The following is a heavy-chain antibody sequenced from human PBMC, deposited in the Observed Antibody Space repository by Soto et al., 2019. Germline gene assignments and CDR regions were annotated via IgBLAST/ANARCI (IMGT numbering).Heavy chain of an antibody. D-gene: IGHD3-16*02. CDR1: GFTFSNFA. CDR3: AKDRYTYNTAGFHY. CDR2: ISGSGGDT. Sequence: GGSLRLSCAVSGFTFSNFAMSWVRQAPGKGLEWVSAISGSGGDTWYKDSVEGRFTISRDNSKNTLFLHLSSLRSEDTAIYYCAKDRYTYNTAGFHYWGQGTMVTVYS. V-gene: IGHV3-23*01. J-gene: IGHJ4*02.